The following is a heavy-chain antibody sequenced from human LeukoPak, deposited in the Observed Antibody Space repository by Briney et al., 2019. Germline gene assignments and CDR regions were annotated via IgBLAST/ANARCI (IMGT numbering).Heavy chain of an antibody. Sequence: SETLSLTCAVYGGSFSGYYRSWIRQPPGKGLEWIGEINHSGSTNYNPSLKSRVTISVDTSKNQFSLKLSSVTAADTAVHYCARWVVAADYYYYMDVWGKGTTVTVSS. D-gene: IGHD2-15*01. CDR2: INHSGST. V-gene: IGHV4-34*01. CDR1: GGSFSGYY. CDR3: ARWVVAADYYYYMDV. J-gene: IGHJ6*03.